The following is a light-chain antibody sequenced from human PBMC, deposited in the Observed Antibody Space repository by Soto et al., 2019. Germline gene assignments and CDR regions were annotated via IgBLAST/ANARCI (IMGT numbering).Light chain of an antibody. CDR2: DAS. CDR1: QSVSSY. Sequence: EIVLTQSPATLSLSPGERATLSCRASQSVSSYLAWYQQKPGQAPRLLIYDASNRATGIPARFSGSGSGTDFTLTISSLEPEDFAVYHCQQYNNWPPFTFGPGTKVDIK. V-gene: IGKV3-11*01. J-gene: IGKJ3*01. CDR3: QQYNNWPPFT.